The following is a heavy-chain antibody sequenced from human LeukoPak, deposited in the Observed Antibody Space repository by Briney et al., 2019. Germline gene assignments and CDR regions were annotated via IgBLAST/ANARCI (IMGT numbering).Heavy chain of an antibody. D-gene: IGHD1-1*01. Sequence: SETLSLTCTVSGGSISTYYWSWIRQPPGEGLEWIGYISNGGSTKYNPSLKSRVTVSGDTSKSQLSLKLSSVTAADTAVYHCVRLQPNTGEWAFDIWGQGTMVSVSS. CDR1: GGSISTYY. CDR2: ISNGGST. CDR3: VRLQPNTGEWAFDI. V-gene: IGHV4-59*01. J-gene: IGHJ3*02.